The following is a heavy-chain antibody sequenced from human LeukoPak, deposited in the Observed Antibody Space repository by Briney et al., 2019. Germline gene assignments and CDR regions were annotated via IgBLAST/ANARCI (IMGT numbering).Heavy chain of an antibody. J-gene: IGHJ4*02. D-gene: IGHD2-2*01. CDR1: GFIFSDQN. Sequence: GGSLRLSCAASGFIFSDQNMNWVRQAPGKGLEWVSAISGSGGSTYYADSVKGRFTISRDNSKNTLYLQMNSLRAEDTAVYYCAKGPGYCSSTSCYRNYFDYWGQGTLVTVSS. CDR2: ISGSGGST. CDR3: AKGPGYCSSTSCYRNYFDY. V-gene: IGHV3-23*01.